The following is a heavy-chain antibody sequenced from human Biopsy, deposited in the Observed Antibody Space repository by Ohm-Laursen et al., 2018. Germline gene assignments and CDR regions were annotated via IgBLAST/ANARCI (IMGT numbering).Heavy chain of an antibody. Sequence: TLSFTCTVSGCPIDSYYWSWNRQPQGKALVWLGYIYFTGRTSYNPSLKSRVILTVNSSKKLFSLMLSSVTAADTADYCCTGGTSNTPALKSRVPMRFNPTKKQSSQRRSARTGADTAVYYCASAGYNPDWNFDLWGRGTRVTVSS. V-gene: IGHV4-59*12. CDR1: GCPIDSYY. D-gene: IGHD1-14*01. CDR3: TGGTSNTPALKSRVPMRFNPTKKQSSQRRSARTGADTAVYYCASAGYNPDWNFDL. J-gene: IGHJ2*01. CDR2: IYFTGRT.